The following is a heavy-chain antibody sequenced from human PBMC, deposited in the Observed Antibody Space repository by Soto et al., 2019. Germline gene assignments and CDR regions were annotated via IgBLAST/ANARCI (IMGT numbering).Heavy chain of an antibody. CDR1: GDSISNDTFY. J-gene: IGHJ6*02. D-gene: IGHD4-17*01. CDR3: ASDYGDYYYGMDV. CDR2: IYYRGST. Sequence: SETLSLTFTVSGDSISNDTFYWSWIRQPPGKGLEWIGYIYYRGSTYYNTSLKRRISISLDTSKNHFSLKLISLTAADTAVYYCASDYGDYYYGMDVWGQGTTVT. V-gene: IGHV4-30-4*01.